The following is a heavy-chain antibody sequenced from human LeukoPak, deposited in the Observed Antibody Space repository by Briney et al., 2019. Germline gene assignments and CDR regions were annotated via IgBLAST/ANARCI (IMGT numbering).Heavy chain of an antibody. D-gene: IGHD6-19*01. CDR1: GDSISSYY. Sequence: NPSETLSLTCIVSGDSISSYYWRWIRQPPGKGLEWIGYISYSGSTNYNPSLKSRVTISVDTSKNQFSLNLTSVTAADTAMYYCARRSLHSRGWYFDYWGQGTLVTVSS. J-gene: IGHJ4*02. CDR3: ARRSLHSRGWYFDY. CDR2: ISYSGST. V-gene: IGHV4-59*01.